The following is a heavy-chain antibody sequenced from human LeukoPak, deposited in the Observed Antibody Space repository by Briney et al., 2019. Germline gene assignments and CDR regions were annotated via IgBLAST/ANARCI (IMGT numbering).Heavy chain of an antibody. CDR3: AKDPMAGSEYFQH. J-gene: IGHJ1*01. CDR1: GFTFSSYA. V-gene: IGHV3-23*01. D-gene: IGHD6-19*01. CDR2: IVGSGGST. Sequence: GGSLRLSCAASGFTFSSYAMSWVRQAPGKGLEWVSAIVGSGGSTSYADSVKGRFTISRDNSKNTLYLQMNSLRAEDTAVYYCAKDPMAGSEYFQHWGRAPCGRSPQ.